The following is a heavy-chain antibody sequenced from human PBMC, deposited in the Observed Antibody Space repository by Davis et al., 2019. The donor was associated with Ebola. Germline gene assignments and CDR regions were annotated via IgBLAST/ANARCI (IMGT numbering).Heavy chain of an antibody. CDR2: ISYDGSNK. D-gene: IGHD2-2*01. Sequence: GGSLRLSCAASGFTFSSYGMHWVRQAPGKGLEWVAVISYDGSNKYYADSVKGRFTISRDNSKNTLYLQMNSLRAEDTAVYYCAKGGVPAAPTSFLYYYYYMDVWGKGTTVTVSS. V-gene: IGHV3-30*18. CDR1: GFTFSSYG. CDR3: AKGGVPAAPTSFLYYYYYMDV. J-gene: IGHJ6*03.